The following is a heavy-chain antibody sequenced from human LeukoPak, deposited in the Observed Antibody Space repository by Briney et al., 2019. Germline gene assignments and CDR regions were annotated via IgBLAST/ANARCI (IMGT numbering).Heavy chain of an antibody. V-gene: IGHV3-74*01. J-gene: IGHJ4*02. D-gene: IGHD6-13*01. CDR1: GFTFSSYW. CDR3: ARGKQDFDN. Sequence: PGGSLRLSCAASGFTFSSYWMHWVRQAPGKGLVWVLRTNSDASSTTYADSVKGRFTISRDNAKNTLYLQMNSLRAEDTAVYYCARGKQDFDNWGQGTPVTVSS. CDR2: TNSDASST.